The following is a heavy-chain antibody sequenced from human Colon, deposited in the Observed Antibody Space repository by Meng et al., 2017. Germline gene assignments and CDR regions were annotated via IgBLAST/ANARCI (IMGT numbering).Heavy chain of an antibody. CDR1: GGSFSGYY. J-gene: IGHJ5*02. CDR3: ARVCPPEYYYDSSGYLNWFDP. D-gene: IGHD3-22*01. V-gene: IGHV4-34*01. Sequence: HVQLQHGRAGLLKPSETLSLTCAVYGGSFSGYYWSWIRQPPGKGLEWIGEINHSGSTNYNPSLKSRVTISVDTSKNQFSLKLSSVTAADTAVYYCARVCPPEYYYDSSGYLNWFDPWGQGTLVTVSS. CDR2: INHSGST.